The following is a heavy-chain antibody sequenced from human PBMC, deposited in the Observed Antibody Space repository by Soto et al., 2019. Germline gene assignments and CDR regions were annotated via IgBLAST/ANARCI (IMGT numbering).Heavy chain of an antibody. V-gene: IGHV3-21*01. CDR3: ACHPRDYDILTGYWFDY. D-gene: IGHD3-9*01. CDR2: ISSSSSYI. Sequence: EVQLVESGGGLVKPGGSLRLSCAASGFTFSSYSMNWVLQAPGKGLEWVSSISSSSSYIYYADSVKGRFTISRDNAKNSLYLQMNSLRAEDTAVYYCACHPRDYDILTGYWFDYWGQGTLVTVSS. J-gene: IGHJ4*02. CDR1: GFTFSSYS.